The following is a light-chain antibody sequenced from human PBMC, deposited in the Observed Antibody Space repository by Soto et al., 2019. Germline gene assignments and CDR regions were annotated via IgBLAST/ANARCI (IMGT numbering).Light chain of an antibody. CDR2: GAS. J-gene: IGKJ1*01. Sequence: EIVVTQSPATLSVSPGESATLSCRASQSVSSNLAWYQQKPGQAPRLLINGASTRATGIPARFSGSGSGTEFSLTISSLQSEDFAVYYCQQYSDWPPTFGQGTKVEIK. CDR1: QSVSSN. CDR3: QQYSDWPPT. V-gene: IGKV3-15*01.